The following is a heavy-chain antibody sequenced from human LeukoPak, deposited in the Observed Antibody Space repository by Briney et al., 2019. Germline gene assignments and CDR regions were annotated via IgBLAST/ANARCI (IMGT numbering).Heavy chain of an antibody. CDR2: IYHSGST. Sequence: PSETLSLTCTVSGGSISSSSYYWGWIRQPPGKGLEWIGYIYHSGSTYYNPSLKSRVTISVDRSKNQFSLKLSSVTAADTAVYYCATFYYGSGRYRSYFDYWGQGTLVTVSS. CDR1: GGSISSSSYY. V-gene: IGHV4-39*07. D-gene: IGHD3-10*01. CDR3: ATFYYGSGRYRSYFDY. J-gene: IGHJ4*02.